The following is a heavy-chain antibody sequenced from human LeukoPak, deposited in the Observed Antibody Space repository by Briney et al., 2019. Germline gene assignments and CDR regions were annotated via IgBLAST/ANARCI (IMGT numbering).Heavy chain of an antibody. CDR3: AREFSYGPYFDY. Sequence: GGSLRLSCAASGFTFSSYGMHWVRQAPGKGLEWVAVIWYDGGNKYYADSVKGRFTISRDNSKNTLYLQMNSLRAEDTAVYYCAREFSYGPYFDYWGQGTLVTVSS. V-gene: IGHV3-33*01. CDR1: GFTFSSYG. J-gene: IGHJ4*02. CDR2: IWYDGGNK. D-gene: IGHD5-18*01.